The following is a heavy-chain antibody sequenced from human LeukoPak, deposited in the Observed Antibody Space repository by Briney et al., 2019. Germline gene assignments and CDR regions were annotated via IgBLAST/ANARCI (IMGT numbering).Heavy chain of an antibody. CDR1: GYTFTGYY. V-gene: IGHV1-2*06. CDR3: ARGDFVLMVYAILYDY. CDR2: INPNSGGT. Sequence: GASVKVSCKASGYTFTGYYMHWVRQAPGQGLEWMGRINPNSGGTNYAQKYQGRVTMTRDTSISTAYMELSRLRSDDTAVYYCARGDFVLMVYAILYDYWGQGTLVTVSS. J-gene: IGHJ4*02. D-gene: IGHD2-8*01.